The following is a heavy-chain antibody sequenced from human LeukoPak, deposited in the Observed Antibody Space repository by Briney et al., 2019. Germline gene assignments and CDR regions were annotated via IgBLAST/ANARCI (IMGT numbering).Heavy chain of an antibody. CDR2: INHSGST. D-gene: IGHD3-22*01. J-gene: IGHJ4*02. CDR3: ASRRDYYYDSSGPG. Sequence: SETLSLTCAVYGGSFSGYYWSWIRQPPGKGLEWIGEINHSGSTNYNPSLKSRVTISVDTSKNQFSLKLSSVTAADTAVYYCASRRDYYYDSSGPGWGQGTLVTVSS. V-gene: IGHV4-34*01. CDR1: GGSFSGYY.